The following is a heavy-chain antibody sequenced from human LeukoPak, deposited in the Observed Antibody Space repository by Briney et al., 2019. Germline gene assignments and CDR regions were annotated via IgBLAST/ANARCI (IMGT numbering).Heavy chain of an antibody. CDR2: ISSSSSYI. CDR1: GFTFSTYT. D-gene: IGHD1-14*01. CDR3: AKPARTDYTDY. J-gene: IGHJ4*02. V-gene: IGHV3-21*04. Sequence: GGSLRLSCAASGFTFSTYTMNWVRQAPGKGLEWVSSISSSSSYIFYADLVQGRFTISRDNAKNALYLQMNSLRAEDTAVYYCAKPARTDYTDYWGQGTLVTVSS.